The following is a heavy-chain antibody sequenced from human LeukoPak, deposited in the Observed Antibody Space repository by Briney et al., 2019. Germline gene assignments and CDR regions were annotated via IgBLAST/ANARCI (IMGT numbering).Heavy chain of an antibody. CDR2: ISGNGGSS. J-gene: IGHJ4*02. CDR3: AKDRLRFLEWLLSPFDY. D-gene: IGHD3-3*01. V-gene: IGHV3-23*01. CDR1: GFTFSNYA. Sequence: GGSLRLSCAASGFTFSNYAMSWVRQAPGKGLEWVSGISGNGGSSFYADSVKGRFTISRDNSKNTLYLQMNSLRAEDTAVYYCAKDRLRFLEWLLSPFDYWGQGTLVTVSS.